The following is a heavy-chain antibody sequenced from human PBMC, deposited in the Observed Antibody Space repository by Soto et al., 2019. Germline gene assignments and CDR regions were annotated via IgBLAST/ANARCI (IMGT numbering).Heavy chain of an antibody. J-gene: IGHJ4*02. V-gene: IGHV4-39*01. CDR3: ATTPYYDYVWGSYRYYFDY. CDR2: IYYTGST. D-gene: IGHD3-16*02. Sequence: XTLSLPCTVPGGSLSSRTYYWGWIRQPRAKGLEWIGTIYYTGSTYYNPSLKTRITISVDTSKNQFSLKLSSVTAADTAVYYCATTPYYDYVWGSYRYYFDYWGQGTLVTVS. CDR1: GGSLSSRTYY.